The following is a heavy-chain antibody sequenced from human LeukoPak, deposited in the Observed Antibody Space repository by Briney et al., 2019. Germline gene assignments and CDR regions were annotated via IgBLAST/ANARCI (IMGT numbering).Heavy chain of an antibody. Sequence: PSETLSLTCAVYGGSFSGYYWSWIRQPPGKGLEWIGEINHSGSTNYNPSLKSRVTISVDTSKNQFSLELSSVTAADTAVYYCARDGIVGATDYWGQGTLVTVSS. CDR2: INHSGST. V-gene: IGHV4-34*01. J-gene: IGHJ4*02. D-gene: IGHD1-26*01. CDR1: GGSFSGYY. CDR3: ARDGIVGATDY.